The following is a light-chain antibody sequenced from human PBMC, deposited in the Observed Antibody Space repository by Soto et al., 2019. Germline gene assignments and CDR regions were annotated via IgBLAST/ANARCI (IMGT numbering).Light chain of an antibody. CDR2: GAF. J-gene: IGKJ2*01. CDR3: QQYSIYYT. CDR1: QSVSSN. Sequence: EIVMTQSPATLSVSPGERATLSCRATQSVSSNLAWYQQKPGQAPRLLIYGAFTRATGIPARFSGSGSGTEFTLTISSLQSEDFAVYYCQQYSIYYTFGQGTKLENK. V-gene: IGKV3-15*01.